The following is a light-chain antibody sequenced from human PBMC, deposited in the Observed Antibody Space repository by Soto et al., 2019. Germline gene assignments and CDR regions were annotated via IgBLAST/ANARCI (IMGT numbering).Light chain of an antibody. Sequence: QSALTQPPSASWSPGQSVTISCTGTSSDVGGYNYVSWYQQHPGKAPKLMIYEVSKRPSGVPDRFSGSKSGNTASLTVSGLQAEDEADYYCNSYVGNNNFVFGTGTKVTVL. CDR1: SSDVGGYNY. J-gene: IGLJ1*01. CDR2: EVS. V-gene: IGLV2-8*01. CDR3: NSYVGNNNFV.